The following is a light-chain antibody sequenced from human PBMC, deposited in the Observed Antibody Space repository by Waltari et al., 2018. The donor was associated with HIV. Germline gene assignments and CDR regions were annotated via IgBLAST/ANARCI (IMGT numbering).Light chain of an antibody. CDR1: QKVRTY. CDR2: SAS. CDR3: EQNYDFTRT. Sequence: DIQMTQSPRSLSASVGETVIFTCRSSQKVRTYVNWYQQTLGRPPRLLIFSASSLQSGVSSRFSGRGSGTDFTLTIKNLQPEDFATYYCEQNYDFTRTFGQGTTVG. J-gene: IGKJ1*01. V-gene: IGKV1-39*01.